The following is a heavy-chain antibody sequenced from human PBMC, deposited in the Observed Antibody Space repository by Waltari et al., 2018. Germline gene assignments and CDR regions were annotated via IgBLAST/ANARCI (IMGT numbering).Heavy chain of an antibody. D-gene: IGHD1-7*01. CDR2: VSPTGGAT. CDR3: AKDPCCETGTANYGMDV. V-gene: IGHV3-23*01. Sequence: EVQLLGYGGGLVQPGGSVRLSCVASGFTFAGYAVSWVRQAPGKGLELVSAVSPTGGATYYVDSVKGRFTSSRDNSKNTLYLEMNNLRAEDTAVYYCAKDPCCETGTANYGMDVWGQGTTVTVSS. CDR1: GFTFAGYA. J-gene: IGHJ6*02.